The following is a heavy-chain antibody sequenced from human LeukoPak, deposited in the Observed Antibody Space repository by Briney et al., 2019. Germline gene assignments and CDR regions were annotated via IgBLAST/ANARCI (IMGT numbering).Heavy chain of an antibody. V-gene: IGHV4-31*03. CDR3: ARDYSSSSGWFDP. J-gene: IGHJ5*02. CDR2: IYYSGST. CDR1: GGSISSGGYY. D-gene: IGHD6-6*01. Sequence: PSETLSLTCTVSGGSISSGGYYWSWIRQHPGKGLEWIGYIYYSGSTYYNPSLKSRVTISVDTSKNQFSLKLSSVTAADTAVYYCARDYSSSSGWFDPWGQGTLVTVPS.